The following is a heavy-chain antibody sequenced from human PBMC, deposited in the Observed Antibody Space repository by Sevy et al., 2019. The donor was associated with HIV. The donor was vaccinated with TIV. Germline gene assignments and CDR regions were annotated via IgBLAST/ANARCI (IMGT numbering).Heavy chain of an antibody. J-gene: IGHJ4*02. Sequence: GGSLRLSCAASGFTFSSYWMHWVRQAPGKGLVWVSRINSDGSSTSYADSVKGRFTISRDNAKNTLYLQMNSLRAEDTAVYYCARGYCSGGSCYGGGDFDYWGQGTLVTVSS. CDR1: GFTFSSYW. CDR2: INSDGSST. CDR3: ARGYCSGGSCYGGGDFDY. D-gene: IGHD2-15*01. V-gene: IGHV3-74*01.